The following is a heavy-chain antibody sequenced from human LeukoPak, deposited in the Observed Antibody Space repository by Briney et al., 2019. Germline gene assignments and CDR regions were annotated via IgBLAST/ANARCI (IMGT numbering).Heavy chain of an antibody. V-gene: IGHV4-59*01. CDR2: IYYSGST. CDR1: GGSISSYY. J-gene: IGHJ6*02. D-gene: IGHD3-3*01. CDR3: AREYYDFWSGHGGTYGMDV. Sequence: SETLSLTCSVSGGSISSYYWSWIRQPPGKGLEWIGYIYYSGSTNYNPSLKSRVTISVDTSKNQFSLKLSSVTAADTAAYYCAREYYDFWSGHGGTYGMDVWGQGTTVTVSS.